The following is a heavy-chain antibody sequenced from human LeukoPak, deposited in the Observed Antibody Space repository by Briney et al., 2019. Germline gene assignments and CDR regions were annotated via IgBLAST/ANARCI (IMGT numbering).Heavy chain of an antibody. CDR2: MNPNSGNT. CDR1: GYTFTSYD. V-gene: IGHV1-8*01. CDR3: ARGLPRARLLWSSRYYFDY. Sequence: AASVKVSCKASGYTFTSYDINWVRQATGQGLEWMGWMNPNSGNTGYAQKFQGRVTMTRNTSISTAYMELSSLRSEDTAVYYCARGLPRARLLWSSRYYFDYWGQGTLVTVSS. J-gene: IGHJ4*02. D-gene: IGHD3-10*01.